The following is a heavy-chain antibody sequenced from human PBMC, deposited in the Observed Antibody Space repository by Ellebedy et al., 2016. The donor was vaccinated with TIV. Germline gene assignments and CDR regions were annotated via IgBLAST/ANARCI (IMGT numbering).Heavy chain of an antibody. CDR2: IIPIFGTA. Sequence: ASVKVSCKASGGTFSSYAIGWVRQAPGQGLEWMGGIIPIFGTANYAQKFQGRVTITADESTSTAYMELSSLRSEDTAVYYCARSDYGDYYADDGWGQGTLVTVSS. CDR1: GGTFSSYA. CDR3: ARSDYGDYYADDG. J-gene: IGHJ4*02. D-gene: IGHD4-17*01. V-gene: IGHV1-69*13.